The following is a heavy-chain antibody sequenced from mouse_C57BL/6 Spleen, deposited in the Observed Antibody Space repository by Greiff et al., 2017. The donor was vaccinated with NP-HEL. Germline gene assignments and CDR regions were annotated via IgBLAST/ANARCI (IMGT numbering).Heavy chain of an antibody. J-gene: IGHJ4*01. CDR1: GYTFTSYW. CDR2: IYPGSGST. CDR3: ARYYYGSSYGAMDY. V-gene: IGHV1-55*01. Sequence: QVHLQQPGAELVKPGASVKMSCKASGYTFTSYWITWVKQRPGQGLEWIGDIYPGSGSTNYNEKFKSKATLTVDTSSSTAYMQLSSLTSEDSAVYYCARYYYGSSYGAMDYWGQGTSVTVSS. D-gene: IGHD1-1*01.